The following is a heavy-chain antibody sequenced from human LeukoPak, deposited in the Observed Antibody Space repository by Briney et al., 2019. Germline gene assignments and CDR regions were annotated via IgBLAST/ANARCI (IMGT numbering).Heavy chain of an antibody. J-gene: IGHJ4*02. CDR1: GGSISSYY. CDR2: IYYSGST. CDR3: ARVNPRQLITDGSGPTRGYFDY. V-gene: IGHV4-59*01. Sequence: PSETLSLTCTVSGGSISSYYWSWIRQPPGKGLEWIGYIYYSGSTNYNPSLKSRVTISVDTSKDQFSLKLSSVTAADTAVYYCARVNPRQLITDGSGPTRGYFDYWGQGTLVTVSS. D-gene: IGHD3-10*01.